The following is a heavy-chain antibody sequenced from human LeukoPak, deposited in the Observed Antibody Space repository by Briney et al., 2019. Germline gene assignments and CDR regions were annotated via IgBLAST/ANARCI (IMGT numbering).Heavy chain of an antibody. V-gene: IGHV4-59*11. CDR1: GGSISSHY. D-gene: IGHD6-13*01. Sequence: PSETLSLTCTVSGGSISSHYWSWIRQPPGKGLEWIGYIYYSGSTNYNPSLKSRVTISVDTSKNQFSLKLSSVTAADTAVNYCARESSSSWYGDYYYYYMDVWGKGTTVTVSS. CDR2: IYYSGST. CDR3: ARESSSSWYGDYYYYYMDV. J-gene: IGHJ6*03.